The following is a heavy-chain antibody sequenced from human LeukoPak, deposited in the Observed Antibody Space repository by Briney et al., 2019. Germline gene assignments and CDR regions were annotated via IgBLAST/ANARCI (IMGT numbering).Heavy chain of an antibody. CDR3: AKNPRLEGWIYFDS. Sequence: GGSLRLSCAASGFTFSSYGMHWVRQAPGKGLEWVSSTSGSGGRIDYADSVKGRFTISRDNSKNTLSLQMNSLTAEDTAVYYCAKNPRLEGWIYFDSWGQGILVTVSS. D-gene: IGHD1-1*01. V-gene: IGHV3-23*01. CDR1: GFTFSSYG. J-gene: IGHJ4*02. CDR2: TSGSGGRI.